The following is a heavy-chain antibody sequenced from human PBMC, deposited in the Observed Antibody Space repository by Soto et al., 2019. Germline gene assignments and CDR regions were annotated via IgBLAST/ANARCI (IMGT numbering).Heavy chain of an antibody. CDR1: GFTFSDHY. D-gene: IGHD3-10*01. Sequence: PGGSLRLCCAASGFTFSDHYMDWVRQAPGKGLEWVGRTRNKANSYTTEYAASVKGRFTISRDDSKNSLYLQMNSLKTEDTALYYCVSVSGSYYYDYWGQGTLVTVSS. J-gene: IGHJ4*02. V-gene: IGHV3-72*01. CDR3: VSVSGSYYYDY. CDR2: TRNKANSYTT.